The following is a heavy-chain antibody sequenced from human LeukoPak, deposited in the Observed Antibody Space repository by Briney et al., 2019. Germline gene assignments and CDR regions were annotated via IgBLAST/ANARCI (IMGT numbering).Heavy chain of an antibody. D-gene: IGHD6-6*01. CDR3: ATARYSSSSHFDY. CDR2: IYHSGST. J-gene: IGHJ4*02. Sequence: SETLSLTCTISGGSISSGGYYWSWIRQPPGKGLEWIGYIYHSGSTYYNPSLKSRVTISVDRSKDQFSLKLSSVTAADTAVYYCATARYSSSSHFDYWGQGTLVTVSS. V-gene: IGHV4-30-2*01. CDR1: GGSISSGGYY.